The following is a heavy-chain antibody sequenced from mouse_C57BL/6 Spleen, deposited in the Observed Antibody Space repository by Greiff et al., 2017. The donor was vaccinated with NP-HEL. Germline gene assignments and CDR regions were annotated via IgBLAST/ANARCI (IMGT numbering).Heavy chain of an antibody. Sequence: EVQLVESGGGLVKPGGSLKLSCAASGFTFSDYGLHWVRQAPEKGLEWVAYISSGSSTIYYADTVKGRFTISIDNAKNTLFLQMTSLRSEDTAMYYCAIDDYDGHYYAMDYWGQGTSVTVSS. D-gene: IGHD2-4*01. J-gene: IGHJ4*01. CDR1: GFTFSDYG. V-gene: IGHV5-17*01. CDR3: AIDDYDGHYYAMDY. CDR2: ISSGSSTI.